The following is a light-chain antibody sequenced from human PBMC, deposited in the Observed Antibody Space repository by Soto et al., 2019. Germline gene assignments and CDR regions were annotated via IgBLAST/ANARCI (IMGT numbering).Light chain of an antibody. CDR1: QGISSY. J-gene: IGKJ5*01. CDR2: AAS. CDR3: QQYYSYPPVT. Sequence: AIRMTQSPCSLSASTGEIVTITFRTSQGISSYLAWYQQKPGKAPKLLIYAASTLQSVVPSRFSGSGSGTDFTLTISCLQSEDFATYYCQQYYSYPPVTFGQGTRLDIK. V-gene: IGKV1-8*01.